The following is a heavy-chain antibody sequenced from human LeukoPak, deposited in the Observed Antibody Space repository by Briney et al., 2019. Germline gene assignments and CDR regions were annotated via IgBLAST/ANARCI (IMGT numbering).Heavy chain of an antibody. J-gene: IGHJ4*02. D-gene: IGHD2-15*01. CDR1: GFTFSDYT. CDR2: ISGSSSYI. Sequence: GGSLRLACAASGFTFSDYTMNWVRQAPGKGPEWVSSISGSSSYIYYADSVKGRFTISRDNAENSLYLQMNSLRAEDTAVYYCARDLKYCSGATCYSPFDYWGQGTLDTVSS. V-gene: IGHV3-21*01. CDR3: ARDLKYCSGATCYSPFDY.